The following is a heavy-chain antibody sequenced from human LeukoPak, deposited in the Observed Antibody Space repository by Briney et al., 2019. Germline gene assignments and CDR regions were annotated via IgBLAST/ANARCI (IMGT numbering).Heavy chain of an antibody. CDR2: ISSSSSYI. V-gene: IGHV3-21*01. CDR1: GFTFSSYS. J-gene: IGHJ4*02. D-gene: IGHD3-22*01. CDR3: ARDFSDSSGYYYYFDY. Sequence: GGSLRLSCAASGFTFSSYSMNWVRQALGKGLEWVSSISSSSSYIYSADSVKGRFTTSRDNAKNSLYLQMNSLRAEDTAVYYCARDFSDSSGYYYYFDYWGQGTLVTVSS.